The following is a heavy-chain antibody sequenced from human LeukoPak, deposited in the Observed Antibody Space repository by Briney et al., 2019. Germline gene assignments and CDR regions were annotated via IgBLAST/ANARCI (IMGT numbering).Heavy chain of an antibody. V-gene: IGHV3-66*01. CDR3: ARAPPGYCSGGSCSRPLDF. CDR2: LYSGGST. D-gene: IGHD2-15*01. Sequence: GGSLRLSCAASGFTVSSNYMSWVRQAPGKGLEWVSVLYSGGSTYYAGSVKGRFTISRDNSKSTRYLQMNSLRAEDRAVYYCARAPPGYCSGGSCSRPLDFWGQGTLVTVSS. J-gene: IGHJ4*02. CDR1: GFTVSSNY.